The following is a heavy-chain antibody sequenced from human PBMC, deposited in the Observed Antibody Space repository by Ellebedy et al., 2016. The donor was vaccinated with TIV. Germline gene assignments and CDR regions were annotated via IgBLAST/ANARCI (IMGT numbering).Heavy chain of an antibody. Sequence: GSLRLSCTISGGSISTSSYYWGWIRQPPGKGLEWIGSIYYSGSTYYNPSLKSRVTISVDTSKNQFSLKLSSVTAADTAVYYCARDFGGYSSGYDYSYWFDPWGQGTLVTVSS. CDR1: GGSISTSSYY. CDR3: ARDFGGYSSGYDYSYWFDP. J-gene: IGHJ5*02. V-gene: IGHV4-39*07. D-gene: IGHD5-12*01. CDR2: IYYSGST.